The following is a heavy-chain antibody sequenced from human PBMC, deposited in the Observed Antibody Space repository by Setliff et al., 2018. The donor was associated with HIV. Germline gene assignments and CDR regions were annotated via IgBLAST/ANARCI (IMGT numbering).Heavy chain of an antibody. D-gene: IGHD6-19*01. Sequence: SETLSLTCTVSGGSISSHYWSWIRQPPGKGLEWIGYIYYSGSSNHNPSLKSRVTISVDTSKNQFSLKLSSVTAADTAVYYCARGYPGIAVAGLSYYYYYYMDVWGKGTTVTVSS. CDR2: IYYSGSS. CDR3: ARGYPGIAVAGLSYYYYYYMDV. V-gene: IGHV4-59*11. CDR1: GGSISSHY. J-gene: IGHJ6*03.